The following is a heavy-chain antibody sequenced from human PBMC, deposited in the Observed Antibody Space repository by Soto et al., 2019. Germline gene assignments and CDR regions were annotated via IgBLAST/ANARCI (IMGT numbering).Heavy chain of an antibody. V-gene: IGHV1-46*01. CDR2: INPSGGST. Sequence: ASVKVSCKASGYTFTSYYMHWVRQAPGQGLEWMGIINPSGGSTSYAQKFQGRVTMTRDTSTSTVYMELSSLRAEDTAVYYCARGSGAGWVWDAFDIWGQGTMVTVSS. J-gene: IGHJ3*02. CDR1: GYTFTSYY. D-gene: IGHD6-19*01. CDR3: ARGSGAGWVWDAFDI.